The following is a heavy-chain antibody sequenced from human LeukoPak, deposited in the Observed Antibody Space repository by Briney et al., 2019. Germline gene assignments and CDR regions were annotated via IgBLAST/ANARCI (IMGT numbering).Heavy chain of an antibody. CDR1: GDSVSSNSAA. CDR3: ARESDIVATLDYYYGMDV. Sequence: SQTLSLTCAISGDSVSSNSAAWNWIRQSPSRGLEWLGRTYYRPKWYNDYAVSVKGRITINPDTSKNQFSLQLNSVTPEDTAVYYCARESDIVATLDYYYGMDVWGQGTTVTVSS. CDR2: TYYRPKWYN. J-gene: IGHJ6*02. D-gene: IGHD5-12*01. V-gene: IGHV6-1*01.